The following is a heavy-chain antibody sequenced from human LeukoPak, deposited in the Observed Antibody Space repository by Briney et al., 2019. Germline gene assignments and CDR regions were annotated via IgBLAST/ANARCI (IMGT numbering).Heavy chain of an antibody. CDR3: ARQIAAAGTYYFDY. V-gene: IGHV4-39*01. D-gene: IGHD6-13*01. Sequence: SETLSLTCTVSGGSISSSSYYWGWIRQPPWKGLDWIGSIYYSGSTYYNPSLKSRVTISVDTSKNQFSLKLSSVTAADTAVYYCARQIAAAGTYYFDYWGQGTLVTVSS. J-gene: IGHJ4*02. CDR1: GGSISSSSYY. CDR2: IYYSGST.